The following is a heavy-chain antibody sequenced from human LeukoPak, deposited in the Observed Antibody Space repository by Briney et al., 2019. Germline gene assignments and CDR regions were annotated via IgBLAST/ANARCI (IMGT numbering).Heavy chain of an antibody. D-gene: IGHD6-6*01. CDR2: IYYSGST. Sequence: SETLSLTCTVSGGSISSYYWSWIRQPPGKGLEWIGYIYYSGSTNYNPSLKSRVTISVDTSKNQFSLKLSSVTAADTAVYYCARARSSSSSYYYYYGMDVWGQGTTVTVSS. CDR3: ARARSSSSSYYYYYGMDV. J-gene: IGHJ6*02. CDR1: GGSISSYY. V-gene: IGHV4-59*12.